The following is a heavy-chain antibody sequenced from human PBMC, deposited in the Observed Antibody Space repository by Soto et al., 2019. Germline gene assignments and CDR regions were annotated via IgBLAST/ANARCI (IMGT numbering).Heavy chain of an antibody. CDR1: GGSMSENDYY. CDR2: IYDTWTT. V-gene: IGHV4-30-4*01. Sequence: QVQLQEAGPGLVRPSQTLPLTCTVAGGSMSENDYYWSWLRQSPGQGLQWIGYIYDTWTTSYSPSLKSRVTMSADTSRNQFSLKLTSVTAADTALYFCARGIVRGGFDIWGQGTLVTVSS. D-gene: IGHD3-10*02. J-gene: IGHJ3*02. CDR3: ARGIVRGGFDI.